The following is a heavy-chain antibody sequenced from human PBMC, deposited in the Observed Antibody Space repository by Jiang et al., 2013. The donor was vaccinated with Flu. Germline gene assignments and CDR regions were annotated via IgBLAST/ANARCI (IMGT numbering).Heavy chain of an antibody. J-gene: IGHJ5*02. CDR3: ARESYYYDSSGYWNWFDP. CDR2: IYTSGST. CDR1: GGSISSYY. D-gene: IGHD3-22*01. Sequence: TVSGGSISSYYWSWIRQPAGKGLEWIGRIYTSGSTNYNPSLKSRVAMSVDTSKNQFSLKLSSVTAADTAVYYCARESYYYDSSGYWNWFDPWGQGTLVTVSS. V-gene: IGHV4-4*07.